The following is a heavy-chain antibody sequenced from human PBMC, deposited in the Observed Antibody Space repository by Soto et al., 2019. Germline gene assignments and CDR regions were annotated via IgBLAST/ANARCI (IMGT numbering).Heavy chain of an antibody. J-gene: IGHJ4*02. CDR3: ARAPRGDLEWHYFDH. Sequence: QVQLVQSEAEVQKPGASVKVSCKTSGFSFTSYGFSWVRQAPGQGLEWMGWISAYYGNTNYTQKLLGRVTMTTDTSTSTAYMVLRSLRSDDTAIYYCARAPRGDLEWHYFDHWGQGTLVTVSS. CDR2: ISAYYGNT. D-gene: IGHD3-3*01. V-gene: IGHV1-18*04. CDR1: GFSFTSYG.